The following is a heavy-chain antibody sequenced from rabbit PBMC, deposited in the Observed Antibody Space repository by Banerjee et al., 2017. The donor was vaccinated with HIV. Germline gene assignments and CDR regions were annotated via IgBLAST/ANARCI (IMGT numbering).Heavy chain of an antibody. D-gene: IGHD2-1*01. J-gene: IGHJ4*01. CDR2: IDPVFRST. CDR1: GFDFSSYG. Sequence: QEQLVESGGGLVQPGGSLKLSCKASGFDFSSYGVSWVRQAPGKGLEWIGYIDPVFRSTYYASWVNGRFTISSHNAQNTLYLQLNSLTAADTATYFCVSYDDYGDRNLWGPGTLVTV. CDR3: VSYDDYGDRNL. V-gene: IGHV1S47*01.